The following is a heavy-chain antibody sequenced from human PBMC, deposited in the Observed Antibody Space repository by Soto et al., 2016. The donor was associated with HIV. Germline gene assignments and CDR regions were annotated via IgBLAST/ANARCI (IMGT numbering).Heavy chain of an antibody. D-gene: IGHD3-10*01. J-gene: IGHJ6*03. V-gene: IGHV1-69*10. CDR3: ARGLWFGALYYYYYMDV. CDR1: GGSFSSYA. CDR2: IIPILGIA. Sequence: QVQLVQSGAEVKKPGSSVKVSCTASGGSFSSYAISWVRQAPGQGLEWMGGIIPILGIANYAQKFQGRVTITADKSTSTAYMELSSLRSEDTAVYYCARGLWFGALYYYYYMDVWGKGTTVTVSS.